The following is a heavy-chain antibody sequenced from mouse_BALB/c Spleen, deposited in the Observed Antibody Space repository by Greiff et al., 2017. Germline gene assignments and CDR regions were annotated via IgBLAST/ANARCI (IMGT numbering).Heavy chain of an antibody. CDR3: ARDNYYYGSSPYYAMDY. V-gene: IGHV7-3*02. J-gene: IGHJ4*01. CDR1: GFTFTDYY. CDR2: IRNKANGYTT. D-gene: IGHD1-1*01. Sequence: EVKLVESGGGLVQPGGSLRLSCATSGFTFTDYYMSWVRQPPGKALEWLGFIRNKANGYTTEYSASVKGRFTISRDNSQSILYLQMNTLRAEDSATYYCARDNYYYGSSPYYAMDYWGQGTSVTVSS.